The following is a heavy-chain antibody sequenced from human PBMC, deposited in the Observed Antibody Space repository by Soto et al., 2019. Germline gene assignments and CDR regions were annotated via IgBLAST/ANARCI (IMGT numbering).Heavy chain of an antibody. V-gene: IGHV3-11*05. CDR3: AREYYYGMDV. J-gene: IGHJ6*02. CDR2: ITGSSDYT. Sequence: QVQLVESGGGLVRPGGSLRLSCAASGFTFSDYYMSWIRQAPGKGLEWVSYITGSSDYTNYADAVKGRFTISRDNTKNSLYLQMNSLRAEDTAVYYRAREYYYGMDVWGQGTTVTVSS. CDR1: GFTFSDYY.